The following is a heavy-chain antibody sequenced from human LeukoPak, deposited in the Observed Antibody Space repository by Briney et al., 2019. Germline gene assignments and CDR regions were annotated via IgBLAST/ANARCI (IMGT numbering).Heavy chain of an antibody. D-gene: IGHD3-22*01. J-gene: IGHJ4*02. Sequence: SETLSLTCTVSGGSISSYYWSWIRQPPGKGLEWIGYIYYSGSTNYNPSLKSRVTISVDTSKNQFSLQLNSVTPEDTAVYYCARTSSGYYVDYWGQGTLVTVSS. CDR3: ARTSSGYYVDY. CDR1: GGSISSYY. V-gene: IGHV4-59*12. CDR2: IYYSGST.